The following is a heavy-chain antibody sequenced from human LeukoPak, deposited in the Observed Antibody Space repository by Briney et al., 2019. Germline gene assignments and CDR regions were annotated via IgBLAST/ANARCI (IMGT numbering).Heavy chain of an antibody. Sequence: PSETLSLTCTVSGGSISSYYWSWIRQPAGKGLEWIGRIYTSGSTNYNPSLKSRVTMSVDTSKNQFSLKLSSVTAADTAVYYCARDELDDFWSGQHYYYYYMDVWGKGTTVTVSS. V-gene: IGHV4-4*07. CDR1: GGSISSYY. CDR2: IYTSGST. D-gene: IGHD3-3*01. CDR3: ARDELDDFWSGQHYYYYYMDV. J-gene: IGHJ6*03.